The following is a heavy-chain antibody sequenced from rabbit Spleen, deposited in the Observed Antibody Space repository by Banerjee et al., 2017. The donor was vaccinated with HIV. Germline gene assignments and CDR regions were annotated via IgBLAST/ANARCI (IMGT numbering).Heavy chain of an antibody. CDR1: GFSFSDKAV. CDR3: ARVSETSGWGEDL. CDR2: IYSTIDYT. Sequence: QEQLVESGGGLVQPEGSLTLTCKASGFSFSDKAVMCWVRQAPGKGLEWIGYIYSTIDYTYYASWAKGRFTISKTSSTTVTLQMTSLTVADTATYFCARVSETSGWGEDLWGPGTLVTVS. V-gene: IGHV1S45*01. D-gene: IGHD4-1*01. J-gene: IGHJ6*01.